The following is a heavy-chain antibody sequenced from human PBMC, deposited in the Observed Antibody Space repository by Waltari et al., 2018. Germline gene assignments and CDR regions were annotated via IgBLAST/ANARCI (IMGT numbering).Heavy chain of an antibody. V-gene: IGHV3-23*01. D-gene: IGHD3-16*02. CDR3: AKVEGGIVTRYYALDI. J-gene: IGHJ3*02. CDR1: GFTFVNSA. CDR2: ISGSSSST. Sequence: EVQLLESGGGLVQPGGSLRLSCAASGFTFVNSALSWVRQAPGKGLEWISGISGSSSSTYYADSVKGLFTISRDNSKNTLYLQMNSLRVEDTAVYFCAKVEGGIVTRYYALDIWGQGTMVTVSS.